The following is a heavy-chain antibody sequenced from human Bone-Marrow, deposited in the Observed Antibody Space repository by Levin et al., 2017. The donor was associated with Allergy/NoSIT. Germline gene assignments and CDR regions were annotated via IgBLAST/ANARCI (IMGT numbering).Heavy chain of an antibody. V-gene: IGHV3-48*03. CDR3: ARRATLTYHAFDI. J-gene: IGHJ3*02. CDR2: TNHDGTIT. CDR1: GFIFSYYE. D-gene: IGHD5-12*01. Sequence: GESLKISCVVSGFIFSYYEMSWVRQAPGKGLEWLSYTNHDGTITYYADSVKGRFIVSRDNPKNSLFLQIQSLAAEDTAVYYCARRATLTYHAFDIWGQGTVVTVSS.